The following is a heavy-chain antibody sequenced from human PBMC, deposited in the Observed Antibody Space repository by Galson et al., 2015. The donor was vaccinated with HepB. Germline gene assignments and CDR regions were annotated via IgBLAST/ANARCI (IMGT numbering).Heavy chain of an antibody. V-gene: IGHV3-73*01. D-gene: IGHD5-24*01. CDR1: GFTFSGST. Sequence: SLRLSCAASGFTFSGSTIHWVRQASGKGLEWVGRIRSKPNNYATAYAASVKGRFTFSRDDSKNTASLQMSSLKTEGTAVYYCTDNSHWYFELWGRGTLVTVSS. CDR2: IRSKPNNYAT. J-gene: IGHJ2*01. CDR3: TDNSHWYFEL.